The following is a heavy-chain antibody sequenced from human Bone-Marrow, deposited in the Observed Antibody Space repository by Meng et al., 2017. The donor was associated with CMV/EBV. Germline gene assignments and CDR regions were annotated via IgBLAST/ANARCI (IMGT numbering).Heavy chain of an antibody. V-gene: IGHV1-69*05. CDR1: GGTFSSYA. CDR3: ARDSQEHSVTKGYYYYYGMDV. CDR2: IIPIFGTA. D-gene: IGHD4-17*01. Sequence: SVKVSCKASGGTFSSYAISWVRQAPGQGLEWMGGIIPIFGTANYAQKFQGRVTITTDESTSTAYMELSSLRSEDTAVYYCARDSQEHSVTKGYYYYYGMDVWGQGTMVTVSS. J-gene: IGHJ6*02.